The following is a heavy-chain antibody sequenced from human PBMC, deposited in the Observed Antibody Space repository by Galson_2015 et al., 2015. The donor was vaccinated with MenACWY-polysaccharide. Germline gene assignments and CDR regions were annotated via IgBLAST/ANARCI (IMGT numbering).Heavy chain of an antibody. V-gene: IGHV3-74*01. D-gene: IGHD5-18*01. J-gene: IGHJ6*02. CDR3: ARSFVSSGNNYGYYYYGMDV. CDR1: GFTFSSYW. Sequence: SLRLSCAASGFTFSSYWMHWVRQAPGKGLVWVSRINSDGSTTSYADSVKGRFTISRDNARNTLYLQMNSPRAEDTAVYYCARSFVSSGNNYGYYYYGMDVSGQGTTVTVSS. CDR2: INSDGSTT.